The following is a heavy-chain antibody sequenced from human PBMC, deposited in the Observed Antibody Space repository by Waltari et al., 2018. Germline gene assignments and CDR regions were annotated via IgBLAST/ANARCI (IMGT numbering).Heavy chain of an antibody. V-gene: IGHV1-69-2*01. J-gene: IGHJ4*02. Sequence: EVQLVQSGAEVKKPGATVKISCKVSGYTFTDSYMHWVPQAPGKGLEWMGLVDPEDGETIYAEKFQGRVTITADTSTDTAYMELSSLRSEDTAVYYCATDLVAYYDILWSYWGQGTLVTVSS. CDR2: VDPEDGET. CDR3: ATDLVAYYDILWSY. CDR1: GYTFTDSY. D-gene: IGHD3-9*01.